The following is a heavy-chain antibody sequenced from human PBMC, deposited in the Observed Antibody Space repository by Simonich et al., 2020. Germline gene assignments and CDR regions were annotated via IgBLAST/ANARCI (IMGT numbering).Heavy chain of an antibody. Sequence: EVQLVESGGGLVKPGGSLRLSCAASGFTFSSYSMNWVRQAPGKGREWVSSISSSSSYIYYADSVKGRFTIARDKAKNSLYLQMNSLRAEDTAVYYCARWIAVAGTGAYGMDVWGQGTTVTVSS. V-gene: IGHV3-21*01. J-gene: IGHJ6*02. CDR3: ARWIAVAGTGAYGMDV. D-gene: IGHD6-19*01. CDR2: ISSSSSYI. CDR1: GFTFSSYS.